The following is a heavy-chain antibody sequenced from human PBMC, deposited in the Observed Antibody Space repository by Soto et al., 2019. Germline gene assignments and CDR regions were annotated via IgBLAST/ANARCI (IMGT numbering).Heavy chain of an antibody. J-gene: IGHJ6*02. CDR3: ARHKPNSSGWYYYGMDV. CDR2: ISYSGSI. D-gene: IGHD6-19*01. CDR1: GGSFSGYY. V-gene: IGHV4-39*01. Sequence: SETLSLTCAVYGGSFSGYYWGWIRQPPGKGLEWIGSISYSGSIYYNPSLESRVTISVDTSNNQFSLKLRSVIAADTAVYYCARHKPNSSGWYYYGMDVWGQGTTVTVSS.